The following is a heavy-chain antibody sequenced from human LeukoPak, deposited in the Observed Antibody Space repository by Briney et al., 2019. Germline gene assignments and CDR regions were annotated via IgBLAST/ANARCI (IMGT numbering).Heavy chain of an antibody. Sequence: PSETLSLTCAVSGGSINSVGYSWSWIRQPPGRGLEWIGEIYHSGSTNYNPSLKSRVTISVDKSKNQFSLKLSSVTAADTAVYYCASLYYYDSSAPPNDAFDIWGQGTMVTVSS. J-gene: IGHJ3*02. CDR1: GGSINSVGYS. CDR2: IYHSGST. V-gene: IGHV4-30-2*01. D-gene: IGHD3-22*01. CDR3: ASLYYYDSSAPPNDAFDI.